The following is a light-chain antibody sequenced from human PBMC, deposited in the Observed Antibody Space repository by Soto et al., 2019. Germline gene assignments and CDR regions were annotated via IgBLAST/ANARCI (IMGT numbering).Light chain of an antibody. Sequence: EIVLTQSPGTLSLSPGERATLSCRASQSVSTTYLAWYQHKPGQAPRLLIYGASNRATGIPDRFSGSGSGTDFTLTISRLEPEDLAVYYCQQYGSSPSLTFGGGTKVEIK. CDR3: QQYGSSPSLT. CDR1: QSVSTTY. V-gene: IGKV3-20*01. J-gene: IGKJ4*01. CDR2: GAS.